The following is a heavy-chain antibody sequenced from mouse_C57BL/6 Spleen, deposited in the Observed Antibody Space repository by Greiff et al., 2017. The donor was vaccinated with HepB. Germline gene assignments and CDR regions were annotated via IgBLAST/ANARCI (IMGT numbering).Heavy chain of an antibody. CDR1: GYSITSDY. CDR2: ISYSGST. J-gene: IGHJ4*01. CDR3: ARYSPQLGWGVMDY. V-gene: IGHV3-8*01. Sequence: EVKVVESGPGLAKPSQTLSLTCSATGYSITSDYWNWIRKFPGNKLEYMGYISYSGSTYYNPSLNSRISITRDTSKNQYYLQLNSVTTEDTATYYCARYSPQLGWGVMDYWGQGTSVTVSS. D-gene: IGHD4-1*02.